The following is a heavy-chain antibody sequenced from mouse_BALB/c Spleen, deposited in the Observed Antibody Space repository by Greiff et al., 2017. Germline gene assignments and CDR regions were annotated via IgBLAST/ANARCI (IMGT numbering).Heavy chain of an antibody. CDR2: ISNGGGST. CDR1: GFTFSSYT. J-gene: IGHJ4*01. V-gene: IGHV5-12-2*01. CDR3: ARRGFTYYAMDY. Sequence: EVKLMESGGGLVQPGGSLKLSCAASGFTFSSYTMSWVRQTPEKRLEWVAYISNGGGSTYYPDTVKGRFTISRDTAKNTLYLQMSSLKSEDTAMYYCARRGFTYYAMDYWGQGTSVTVSS.